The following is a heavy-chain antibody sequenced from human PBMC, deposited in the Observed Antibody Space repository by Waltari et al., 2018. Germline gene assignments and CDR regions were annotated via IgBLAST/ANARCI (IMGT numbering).Heavy chain of an antibody. Sequence: EVQLLESGGGLVQPGGSLRLSCAASGFTFSSYAMSWVRQAPGRGLEWVSVIYSGGSTYYADSVKGRFTISRDNSKNTLYLQMNSLRAEDTAVYYCAKGGRGAYCGGDCYRGDYWGQGTLVTVSS. V-gene: IGHV3-23*03. CDR1: GFTFSSYA. CDR2: IYSGGST. J-gene: IGHJ4*02. CDR3: AKGGRGAYCGGDCYRGDY. D-gene: IGHD2-21*01.